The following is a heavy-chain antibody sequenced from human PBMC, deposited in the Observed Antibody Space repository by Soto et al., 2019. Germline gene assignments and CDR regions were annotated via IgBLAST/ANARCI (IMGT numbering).Heavy chain of an antibody. J-gene: IGHJ3*02. Sequence: EVQLLESGGGLVQPGGSLRLSCAASGFTFSSYAMSWVRQAPGKGLEWVSAISGSGGSTYYADSVKGRFTISRDNSKNTLYLQMNSLRAEDTAVYYLAKDQDSSGCDGYDAFDIWGQGTMVTVSS. CDR2: ISGSGGST. D-gene: IGHD6-19*01. CDR3: AKDQDSSGCDGYDAFDI. V-gene: IGHV3-23*01. CDR1: GFTFSSYA.